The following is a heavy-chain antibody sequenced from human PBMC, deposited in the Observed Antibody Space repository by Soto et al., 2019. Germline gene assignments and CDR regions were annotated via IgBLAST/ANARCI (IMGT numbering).Heavy chain of an antibody. Sequence: ASAKSSCKAPAYTFSAHYIRRFRQSPVQGIAWMRFINHNSRDTKNAQKFQGRVTMTRDSSTCTASKALNRLKSDDTGVYYCARGTHTAAGTCIDFWGHGTLVTVSS. V-gene: IGHV1-2*02. J-gene: IGHJ4*01. CDR2: INHNSRDT. CDR1: AYTFSAHY. D-gene: IGHD6-13*01. CDR3: ARGTHTAAGTCIDF.